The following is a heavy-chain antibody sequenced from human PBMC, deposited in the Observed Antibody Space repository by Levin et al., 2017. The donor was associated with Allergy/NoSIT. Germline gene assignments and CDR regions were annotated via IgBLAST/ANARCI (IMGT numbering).Heavy chain of an antibody. J-gene: IGHJ4*02. CDR2: INPNSGGT. CDR1: GYTFTGYY. V-gene: IGHV1-2*06. CDR3: ARMGIVVVTGVDY. Sequence: GESLKISCKASGYTFTGYYMHWVRQAPGQGLEWMGRINPNSGGTNYAQKFQGRVTMTRDTSISTAYMELSSLRSDDTAVYYCARMGIVVVTGVDYWGQGTLVTVSS. D-gene: IGHD2-21*02.